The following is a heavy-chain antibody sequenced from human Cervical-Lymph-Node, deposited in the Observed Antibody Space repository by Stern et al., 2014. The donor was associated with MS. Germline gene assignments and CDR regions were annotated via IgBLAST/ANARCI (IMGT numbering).Heavy chain of an antibody. Sequence: QVQLQESGPGLVKPSQTLSLTCTVSGGSISSGGYYWSWIRQHPGKGLEWLGYIYYSASSYYNPARNSRVTISVDPTKNQFSLKLSSVTAADTAVYYCARSYVYGSGSYYRYNWFDPWGQGTLVTVSS. J-gene: IGHJ5*02. CDR2: IYYSASS. CDR3: ARSYVYGSGSYYRYNWFDP. CDR1: GGSISSGGYY. V-gene: IGHV4-31*03. D-gene: IGHD3-10*01.